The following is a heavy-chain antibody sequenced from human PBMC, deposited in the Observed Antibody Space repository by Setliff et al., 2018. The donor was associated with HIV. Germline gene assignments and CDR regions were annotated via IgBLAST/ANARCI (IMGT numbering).Heavy chain of an antibody. CDR3: ATGRGYCSGGSCYSFRISISWFDP. D-gene: IGHD2-15*01. CDR1: GYTLTELS. J-gene: IGHJ5*02. V-gene: IGHV1-24*01. Sequence: ASVKVSCKVSGYTLTELSMHWVRQAHGKGLEWMGGFDPEDGETIYAQKFQGRVTMTEDTSTDTAYMELSSLRSEDTAVYYCATGRGYCSGGSCYSFRISISWFDPWGQGTLVTVSS. CDR2: FDPEDGET.